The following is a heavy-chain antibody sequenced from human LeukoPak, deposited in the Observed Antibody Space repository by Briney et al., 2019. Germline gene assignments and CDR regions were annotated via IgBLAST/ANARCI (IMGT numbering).Heavy chain of an antibody. D-gene: IGHD3-22*01. CDR2: ISGSGGST. CDR1: GFTFSSYA. Sequence: PGGSLRLSCAASGFTFSSYAMSWVRQAPGKGLEWVSAISGSGGSTYYADSVKGRFTISRDNSKNTLYLQMNSLRAEDAAVYYCAKEESNDSSPPWFDPWGQGTLVTVSS. CDR3: AKEESNDSSPPWFDP. J-gene: IGHJ5*02. V-gene: IGHV3-23*01.